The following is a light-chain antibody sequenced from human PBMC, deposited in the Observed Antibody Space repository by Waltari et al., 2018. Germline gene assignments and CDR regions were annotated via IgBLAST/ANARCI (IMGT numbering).Light chain of an antibody. CDR3: QTGGHGTWV. V-gene: IGLV4-69*01. CDR2: VNSDGSH. J-gene: IGLJ3*02. Sequence: QLVLTQSPSASASLGASVKLTCTLSSGHSSNVIAWLQQQPEKGPRHLMKVNSDGSHGKGDEIPDRFSGSSSGAERYLTSSSRQAEDEADYYGQTGGHGTWVFGGGTKLTVL. CDR1: SGHSSNV.